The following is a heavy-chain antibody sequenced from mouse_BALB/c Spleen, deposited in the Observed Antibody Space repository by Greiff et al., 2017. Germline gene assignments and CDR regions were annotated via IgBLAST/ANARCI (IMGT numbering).Heavy chain of an antibody. Sequence: VQLQQPGAELVRPGASVKLSCKASGYTFTSYWINWVKQRPGQGLEWIGNIYPSDRYTNYNQKFKDKATLTVDKSSSTAYMQLSSPTSEDSAVYYCTSQFITTVVTPYWYFDVWGAGTTVTVSS. V-gene: IGHV1-69*02. CDR1: GYTFTSYW. CDR3: TSQFITTVVTPYWYFDV. D-gene: IGHD1-1*01. CDR2: IYPSDRYT. J-gene: IGHJ1*01.